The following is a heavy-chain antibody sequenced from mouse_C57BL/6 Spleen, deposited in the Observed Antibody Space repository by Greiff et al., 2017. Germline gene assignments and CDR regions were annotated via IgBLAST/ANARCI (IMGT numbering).Heavy chain of an antibody. D-gene: IGHD2-4*01. CDR1: GYTFTDHT. Sequence: VKLMESDAELVKPGASVKISCKVSGYTFTDHTIHWMKQRPEQGLEWIGYIYPRDGSTKYNEKFKGKATLTADKSSSTAYMQLNSLTSEDSAVYFCATIYYDYDGYFDVWGTGTTVTVSS. CDR2: IYPRDGST. V-gene: IGHV1-78*01. J-gene: IGHJ1*03. CDR3: ATIYYDYDGYFDV.